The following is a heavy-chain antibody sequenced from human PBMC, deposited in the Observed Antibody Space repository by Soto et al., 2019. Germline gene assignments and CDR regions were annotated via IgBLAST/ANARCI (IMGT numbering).Heavy chain of an antibody. Sequence: PGGSLRLSCAASGFTFSSYGMHWVRQAPGKGLEWVAVIWYDGSNKYYADSVKGRFTISRDNSKNTLYLQMNSLRAEGTAVYYCARGRLGELSGGPIDYWGQGTLVTVSS. V-gene: IGHV3-33*01. CDR3: ARGRLGELSGGPIDY. CDR1: GFTFSSYG. J-gene: IGHJ4*02. CDR2: IWYDGSNK. D-gene: IGHD3-16*02.